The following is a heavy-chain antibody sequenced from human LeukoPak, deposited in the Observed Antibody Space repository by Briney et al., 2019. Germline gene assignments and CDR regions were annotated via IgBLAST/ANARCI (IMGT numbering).Heavy chain of an antibody. CDR3: ARSLFLFAGFDY. D-gene: IGHD3-10*02. CDR2: IYTSGST. J-gene: IGHJ4*02. CDR1: EFSVGSNY. V-gene: IGHV4-4*07. Sequence: PGGSLRLSCAASEFSVGSNYMTWIRQPAGKGLEWIGRIYTSGSTNYNPSLKSRVTMSVDTSKNQFSLKLSSVTAADTAVYYCARSLFLFAGFDYWGQGTLVTVSS.